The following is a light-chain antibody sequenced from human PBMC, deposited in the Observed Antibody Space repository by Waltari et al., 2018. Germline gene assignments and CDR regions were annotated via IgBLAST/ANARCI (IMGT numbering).Light chain of an antibody. Sequence: EIVMTQSPGTLSVSPGERATLSCRASQSVSSNLAWYQQNPGQAPRLLIYGASTRATGIPARFSGSGSGTEFTLTISSLQSEDFAVYYCQQYNNWPPLTFGGGTKVEIK. CDR3: QQYNNWPPLT. CDR2: GAS. J-gene: IGKJ4*01. CDR1: QSVSSN. V-gene: IGKV3-15*01.